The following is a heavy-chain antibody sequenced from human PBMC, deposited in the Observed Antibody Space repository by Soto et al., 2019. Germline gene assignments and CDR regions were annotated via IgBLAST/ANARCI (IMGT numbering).Heavy chain of an antibody. CDR1: GFTFSSYW. CDR2: IKQDGSEK. J-gene: IGHJ4*02. CDR3: ARELGSGSYWGFDY. Sequence: EVQLVESGGGLVQPGGSLRLSCAASGFTFSSYWMSWVRQAPGKGLEWVANIKQDGSEKYYVDSVKGRFTISRDNAKNSLYLQMNSMRAEDTAVYYWARELGSGSYWGFDYWGQGTLVTVSS. V-gene: IGHV3-7*03. D-gene: IGHD1-26*01.